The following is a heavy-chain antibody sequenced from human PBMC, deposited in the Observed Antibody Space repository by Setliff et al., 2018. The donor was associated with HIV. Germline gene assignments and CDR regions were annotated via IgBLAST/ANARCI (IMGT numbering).Heavy chain of an antibody. Sequence: GASVKVSCKASGYSFTNYAISWVRQAPGQGLDWMGWITTFNGNTNYAQKLQGRVTMTTDTSTSTAYMELRSLRSEDTAVYYCATGGIGGWLRPMPDYWGQGTLVTVSS. V-gene: IGHV1-18*01. J-gene: IGHJ4*02. CDR3: ATGGIGGWLRPMPDY. D-gene: IGHD5-12*01. CDR2: ITTFNGNT. CDR1: GYSFTNYA.